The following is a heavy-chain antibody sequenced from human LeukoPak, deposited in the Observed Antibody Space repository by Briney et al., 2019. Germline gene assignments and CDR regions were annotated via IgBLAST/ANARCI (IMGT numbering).Heavy chain of an antibody. V-gene: IGHV4-34*01. J-gene: IGHJ5*02. CDR1: GGSFSGYY. CDR2: INHSGST. CDR3: ARGVSRSKRSPRWFDP. Sequence: PSETLSLTCAVYGGSFSGYYWSWIRQPPGKGLEWIGEINHSGSTNYNPSLKSRVTISVDTSKNQFSLKLSSVTAADTAVYYCARGVSRSKRSPRWFDPWGQGTLVTVSS. D-gene: IGHD6-6*01.